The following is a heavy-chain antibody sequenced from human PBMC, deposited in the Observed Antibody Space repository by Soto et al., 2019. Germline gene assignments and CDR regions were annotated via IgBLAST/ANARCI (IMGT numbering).Heavy chain of an antibody. CDR3: ARSYNVVVAASSPVYFDY. D-gene: IGHD2-15*01. CDR2: INPSGIRT. V-gene: IGHV1-46*01. CDR1: GYSFTNYY. Sequence: QVQLVQSGAEVKKPGASVKVSCKTSGYSFTNYYLHWVRQAPGQGLEWMGLINPSGIRTSYAQKFQRRVTMIRETSTSTVYMDLSSLRSEDTAVYYCARSYNVVVAASSPVYFDYWGQGTLVTVSS. J-gene: IGHJ4*02.